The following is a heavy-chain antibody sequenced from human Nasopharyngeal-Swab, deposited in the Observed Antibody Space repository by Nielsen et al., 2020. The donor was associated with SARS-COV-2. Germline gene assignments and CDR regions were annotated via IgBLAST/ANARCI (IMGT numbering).Heavy chain of an antibody. Sequence: GESLNISCAASGFTFSSYAMSWVRQAPGKGLEWVSAISGSGGSTYYAESVPGRFTISRDNSKTTLYLQMNSLRAENTAVYYCPKVRPDGSGSYTYYFDYWGQGTLVTVSS. CDR2: ISGSGGST. CDR3: PKVRPDGSGSYTYYFDY. J-gene: IGHJ4*02. CDR1: GFTFSSYA. D-gene: IGHD3-10*01. V-gene: IGHV3-23*01.